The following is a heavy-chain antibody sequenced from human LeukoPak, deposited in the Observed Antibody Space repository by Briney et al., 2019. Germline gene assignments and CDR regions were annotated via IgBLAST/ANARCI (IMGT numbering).Heavy chain of an antibody. Sequence: GRSLRLSCAASGFTFSSYGMHWVRQAPGKGLDWVADVSYDGNNIHYADSVKGRFTISRDNSKNTLYLQMNSLRAEDTAVYYCAETAWFGELPTDYYYYGMDVWGQGTTVTVSS. CDR3: AETAWFGELPTDYYYYGMDV. J-gene: IGHJ6*02. D-gene: IGHD3-10*01. CDR1: GFTFSSYG. CDR2: VSYDGNNI. V-gene: IGHV3-30*18.